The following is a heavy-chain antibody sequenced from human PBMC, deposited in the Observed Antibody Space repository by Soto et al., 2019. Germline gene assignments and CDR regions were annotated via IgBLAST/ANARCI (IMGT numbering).Heavy chain of an antibody. CDR1: GFTFSSYV. CDR2: IWYDGSNK. CDR3: ARGGVPQLREYYYYYMDV. Sequence: GGSLRLSCAASGFTFSSYVMHWVRQAPGKGLEWVAVIWYDGSNKYYADSVKGRFTISRDNSKNTLYLQMNSLRAEDTAVYYCARGGVPQLREYYYYYMDVWGKGTTVTVSS. D-gene: IGHD1-1*01. V-gene: IGHV3-33*01. J-gene: IGHJ6*03.